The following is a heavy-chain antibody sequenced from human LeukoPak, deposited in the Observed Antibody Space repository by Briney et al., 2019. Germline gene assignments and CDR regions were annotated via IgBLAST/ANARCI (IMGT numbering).Heavy chain of an antibody. D-gene: IGHD6-6*01. Sequence: GGSLRLSCAAAGFTFSSYSMNWVRQAPGKGLERVSYISSGSSTIYYADSVKGRFTIPRDNAKNSLYLQMNSLRAEDTAVYYCARGMYSGSSLYYFDYWGQGTLVTVSS. CDR3: ARGMYSGSSLYYFDY. CDR1: GFTFSSYS. CDR2: ISSGSSTI. J-gene: IGHJ4*02. V-gene: IGHV3-48*04.